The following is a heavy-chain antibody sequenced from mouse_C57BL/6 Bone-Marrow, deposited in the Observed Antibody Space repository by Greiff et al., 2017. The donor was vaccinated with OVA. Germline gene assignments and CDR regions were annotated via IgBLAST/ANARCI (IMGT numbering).Heavy chain of an antibody. J-gene: IGHJ3*01. CDR1: GYTFTSYG. CDR3: ARDYYGTWFAY. CDR2: IYPRSGNT. V-gene: IGHV1-81*01. Sequence: QVQLKQSGAELARPGASVKLSCKASGYTFTSYGISWVKQRTGQGLEWIGEIYPRSGNTYYNEKFKGKATLTADKSSSTAYMELRSLTSEDSAVYFCARDYYGTWFAYGGQGTLVTVSA. D-gene: IGHD1-1*01.